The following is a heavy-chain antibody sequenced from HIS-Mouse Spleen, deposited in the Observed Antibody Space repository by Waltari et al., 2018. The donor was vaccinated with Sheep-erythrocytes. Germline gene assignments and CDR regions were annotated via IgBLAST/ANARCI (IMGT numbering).Heavy chain of an antibody. D-gene: IGHD1-26*01. Sequence: QVQLVQSGAEVKKPGSSVKVSCKASGGTFSSYATSWVRQAPGQGLEWMGRIIPILGIANYAQKFQGRVTITADKSTSTAYMELSSLRSEDTAVYHCAQTGATTPHFDYWGQGTLVTVSS. CDR3: AQTGATTPHFDY. CDR2: IIPILGIA. V-gene: IGHV1-69*04. J-gene: IGHJ4*02. CDR1: GGTFSSYA.